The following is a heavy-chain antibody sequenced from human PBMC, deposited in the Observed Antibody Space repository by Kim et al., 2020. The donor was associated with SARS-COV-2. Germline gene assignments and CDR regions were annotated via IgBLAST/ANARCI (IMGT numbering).Heavy chain of an antibody. CDR2: ISYDGSNK. Sequence: LSLTCAASGFTFSSYGMHWVRQAPGKGLEWVAVISYDGSNKYYAVSVKGRFTISRDNSKNTLYLQMNSLRAEDTAVYYCAKDKSYYGSGSYYPDYWG. CDR3: AKDKSYYGSGSYYPDY. V-gene: IGHV3-30*18. CDR1: GFTFSSYG. J-gene: IGHJ4*01. D-gene: IGHD3-10*01.